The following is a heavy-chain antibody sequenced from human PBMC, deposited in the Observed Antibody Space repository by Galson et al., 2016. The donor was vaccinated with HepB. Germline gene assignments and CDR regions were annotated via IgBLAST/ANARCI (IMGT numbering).Heavy chain of an antibody. Sequence: QSGAEVKKPGESLKISCKASGYRFADKWIGWVRQLPGKGLEWMGIIWPGDSRVKYSPSCQGRVTISVDKSLTTAYLEWNSLKTSDTAMYYCARPEWGRSDDWGQGTLVTVSS. D-gene: IGHD1-26*01. V-gene: IGHV5-51*01. CDR1: GYRFADKW. CDR3: ARPEWGRSDD. J-gene: IGHJ4*02. CDR2: IWPGDSRV.